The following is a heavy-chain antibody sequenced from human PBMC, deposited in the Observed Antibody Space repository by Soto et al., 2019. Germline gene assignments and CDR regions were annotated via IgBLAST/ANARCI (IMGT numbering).Heavy chain of an antibody. CDR1: GFTFSSYS. CDR3: SRAGWEPLSDY. CDR2: ISYSSSAL. D-gene: IGHD1-26*01. V-gene: IGHV3-48*02. J-gene: IGHJ4*02. Sequence: EVQLVESGGALVQPGGSLRLSCAASGFTFSSYSMHWVRQIPGKGLEWVSYISYSSSALYYADSVKGRFTISIDTAKNSLYLHINSLSDEDTALYYCSRAGWEPLSDYWGQRTLVTLSS.